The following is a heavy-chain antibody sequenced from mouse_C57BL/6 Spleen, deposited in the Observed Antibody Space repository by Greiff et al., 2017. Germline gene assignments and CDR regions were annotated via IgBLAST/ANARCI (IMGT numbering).Heavy chain of an antibody. CDR3: ARSGAGTPAWFAY. D-gene: IGHD4-1*01. J-gene: IGHJ3*01. CDR2: IHPNSGST. Sequence: QVQLQQPGAELVKPGASVKLSCKASGYTFTSYWMHWVKQRPGQGLEWIGMIHPNSGSTNYNEKFKSKATLTVDKSSSTAYMQLSSLTSEDSAVYYCARSGAGTPAWFAYWGQGTLVTVSA. CDR1: GYTFTSYW. V-gene: IGHV1-64*01.